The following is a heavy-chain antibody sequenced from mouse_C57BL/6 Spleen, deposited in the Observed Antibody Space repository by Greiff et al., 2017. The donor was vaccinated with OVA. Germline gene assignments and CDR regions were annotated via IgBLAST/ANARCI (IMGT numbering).Heavy chain of an antibody. J-gene: IGHJ4*01. Sequence: QVQLQQSGAELVRPGASVTLSCKASGYTFTDYEMHWVKQTPVHGLEWIGAIDPETGGTAYNQKFKGKAILTADKSSSTAYMELRSLTSEDSAVYYCTRRLRLQAMDYWGQGTSVTVSS. CDR3: TRRLRLQAMDY. V-gene: IGHV1-15*01. CDR2: IDPETGGT. D-gene: IGHD3-2*02. CDR1: GYTFTDYE.